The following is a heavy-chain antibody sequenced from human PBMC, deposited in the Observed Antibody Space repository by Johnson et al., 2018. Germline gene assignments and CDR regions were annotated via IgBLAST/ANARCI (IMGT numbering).Heavy chain of an antibody. CDR3: AREFEWLIGGGYFQH. D-gene: IGHD3-3*01. Sequence: VQLVESGGGLVQPGRSXRLSCAASGFTFDDYAMHWVRQAPGKGLEWVSGISWNSGSIGYADSVKGRFTISRDNAKNSLYLQMNSLRAEETALYYCAREFEWLIGGGYFQHWGQGTLVTVSS. CDR1: GFTFDDYA. V-gene: IGHV3-9*01. CDR2: ISWNSGSI. J-gene: IGHJ1*01.